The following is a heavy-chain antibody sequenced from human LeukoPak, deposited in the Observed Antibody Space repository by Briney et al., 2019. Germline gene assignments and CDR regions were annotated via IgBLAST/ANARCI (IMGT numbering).Heavy chain of an antibody. CDR2: IWYDGSNQ. CDR3: ARIAIVAAHIDY. CDR1: GFTFSTYG. V-gene: IGHV3-33*01. D-gene: IGHD2-21*01. J-gene: IGHJ4*02. Sequence: GGSLRLSCAASGFTFSTYGMHWVRQAPGKGLEWVAVIWYDGSNQYYADWVKGRFTISRDNSKNTLFLQMNSLRAEDTAVYYCARIAIVAAHIDYWGQGTLVTVSS.